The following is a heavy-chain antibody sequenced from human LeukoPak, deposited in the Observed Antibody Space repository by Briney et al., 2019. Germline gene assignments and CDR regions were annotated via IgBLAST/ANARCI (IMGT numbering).Heavy chain of an antibody. D-gene: IGHD2-2*03. J-gene: IGHJ5*02. CDR3: ARLLRVGYCSTTTCNWFDP. Sequence: SETLSLTCTVSGGSISSTSYYWGWIRQPPGKGLEWIGSIYYSGSTYYSPSLKSRVTISVDTSKNQFSLKLSSVTAADTAVYYCARLLRVGYCSTTTCNWFDPWGQGTLVTVSS. CDR1: GGSISSTSYY. V-gene: IGHV4-39*07. CDR2: IYYSGST.